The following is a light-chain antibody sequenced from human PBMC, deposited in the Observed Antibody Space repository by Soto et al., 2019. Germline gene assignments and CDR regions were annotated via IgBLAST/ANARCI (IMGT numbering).Light chain of an antibody. Sequence: EIVMTQSPATLSVSPGERATLSCRASQSVSSNLAWYQQKPGQAPRLLIYGASTRATGIPARFSGSGSGTEFTLTISSLQSEDFAVYYCQQSGSSGLTFGGGTEVEIK. CDR3: QQSGSSGLT. CDR2: GAS. J-gene: IGKJ4*01. CDR1: QSVSSN. V-gene: IGKV3-15*01.